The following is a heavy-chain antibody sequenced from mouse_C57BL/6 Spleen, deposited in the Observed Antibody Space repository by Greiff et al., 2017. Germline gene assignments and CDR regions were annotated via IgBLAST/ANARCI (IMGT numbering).Heavy chain of an antibody. Sequence: EVQLVESGGDLVKPGGSLKLSCAASGFTFSSYGMSWVRQTPDKRLEWVATISSGGSYTYYPDSVKGRFTISRDNAKNTLYLQMSSLKSEDTAMYYCARQGYSNYGYFDVWGTGTTVTVSS. J-gene: IGHJ1*03. D-gene: IGHD2-5*01. CDR2: ISSGGSYT. V-gene: IGHV5-6*01. CDR1: GFTFSSYG. CDR3: ARQGYSNYGYFDV.